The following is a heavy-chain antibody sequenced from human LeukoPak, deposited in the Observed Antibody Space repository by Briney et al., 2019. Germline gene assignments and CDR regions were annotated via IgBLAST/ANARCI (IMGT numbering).Heavy chain of an antibody. V-gene: IGHV4-59*12. CDR1: GGSISSYY. D-gene: IGHD3-22*01. CDR2: IYYSGST. Sequence: SETLSLTCTVSGGSISSYYWSWIRQPPGKGLEWIGYIYYSGSTNYNPSLKSRVTISVDTSKNQFSLKLSSVTAADTAVYYCATQGYYYDSSGPDAFDIWGQGTMVTVSS. CDR3: ATQGYYYDSSGPDAFDI. J-gene: IGHJ3*02.